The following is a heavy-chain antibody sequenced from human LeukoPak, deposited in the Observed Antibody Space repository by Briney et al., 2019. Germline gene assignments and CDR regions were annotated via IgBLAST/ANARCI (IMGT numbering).Heavy chain of an antibody. CDR3: ARSSIVATIEQDY. V-gene: IGHV1-18*01. CDR2: ISAYNGNT. Sequence: GSSVTVSCKSSGYGFTSYGISWERQAPGQGLGWMGGISAYNGNTNYAHKLQGRITMTTDTCTSTAYMELRSMRSDDTAVYYCARSSIVATIEQDYWGQGTLVTVSS. J-gene: IGHJ4*02. CDR1: GYGFTSYG. D-gene: IGHD5-12*01.